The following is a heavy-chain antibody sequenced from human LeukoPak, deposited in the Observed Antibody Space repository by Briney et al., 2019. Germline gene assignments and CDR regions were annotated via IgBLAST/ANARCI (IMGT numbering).Heavy chain of an antibody. CDR1: GFTFSSYS. CDR3: ARGVGYYYDSSGYFQLYY. D-gene: IGHD3-22*01. J-gene: IGHJ4*02. Sequence: GGSLRLSCAASGFTFSSYSMNWVRQAPGKGLEWVSSISSSSSYIYYADSVKGRFTISRDNAKNSLYLQMNSLRAEDTAVYYCARGVGYYYDSSGYFQLYYWGQGTLVTVS. V-gene: IGHV3-21*01. CDR2: ISSSSSYI.